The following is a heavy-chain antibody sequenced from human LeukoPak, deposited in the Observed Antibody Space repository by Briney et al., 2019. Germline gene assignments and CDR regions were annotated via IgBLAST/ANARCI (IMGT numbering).Heavy chain of an antibody. D-gene: IGHD3-22*01. J-gene: IGHJ2*01. CDR3: ARDQYYYDSSGYFYWYFDL. Sequence: SETLSLTCTVSGGSVSSGSYYWSWIRQPPGKGREWIGYIYYSGSTNYNPSLKSRVTISVDTSKNQFSLKLSSVTAADTAVYYCARDQYYYDSSGYFYWYFDLWGRGTLVTVSS. CDR1: GGSVSSGSYY. CDR2: IYYSGST. V-gene: IGHV4-61*01.